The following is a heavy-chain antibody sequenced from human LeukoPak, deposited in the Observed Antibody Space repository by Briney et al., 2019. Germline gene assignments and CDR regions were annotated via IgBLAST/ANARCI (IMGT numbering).Heavy chain of an antibody. D-gene: IGHD3-3*01. CDR2: IDNDGHGI. CDR1: GFTFSGYW. V-gene: IGHV3-74*03. Sequence: PGGSLRLSCAASGFTFSGYWMHWVRHGPEKGLELVSRIDNDGHGILYADSVKGRFTTSRDNAKNTLYLQMNSLRFEDTAVYYCATGGGWVPSFGVVTHIDVWGKGTTVTVSS. CDR3: ATGGGWVPSFGVVTHIDV. J-gene: IGHJ6*03.